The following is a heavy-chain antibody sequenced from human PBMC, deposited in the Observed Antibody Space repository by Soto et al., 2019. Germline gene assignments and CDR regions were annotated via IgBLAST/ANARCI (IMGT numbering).Heavy chain of an antibody. CDR1: GFNFINYA. D-gene: IGHD5-12*01. V-gene: IGHV3-23*01. CDR2: ISGSGGST. CDR3: AKGRGYSNTWSDF. J-gene: IGHJ4*02. Sequence: PGGSLRLSWAASGFNFINYAMTWVRQAPGKGLEWVSSISGSGGSTYYADSVEGRFAISRDNSKNTLFLQMNSLRAEDTALYYCAKGRGYSNTWSDFWGQGTLVTVSS.